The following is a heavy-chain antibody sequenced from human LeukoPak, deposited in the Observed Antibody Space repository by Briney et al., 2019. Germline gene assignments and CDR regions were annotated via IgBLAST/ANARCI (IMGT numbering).Heavy chain of an antibody. CDR3: AELGITMIGGV. J-gene: IGHJ6*04. Sequence: GGSLRLSCAASGFTFTNNFMSWVRQAPGKGLECVAFIRYDGSNKYHADSVKGRLTISRDNSKNTLYLQMNNLRAEDTAVYYCAELGITMIGGVWGKGTTVTIPS. V-gene: IGHV3-30*02. CDR2: IRYDGSNK. D-gene: IGHD3-10*02. CDR1: GFTFTNNF.